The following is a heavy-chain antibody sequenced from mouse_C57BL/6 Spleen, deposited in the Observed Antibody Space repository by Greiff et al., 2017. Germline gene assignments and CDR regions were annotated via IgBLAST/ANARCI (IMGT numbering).Heavy chain of an antibody. D-gene: IGHD2-3*01. CDR3: ARSDGYYPYAMDY. CDR1: GYTFTSYW. J-gene: IGHJ4*01. CDR2: IHPNSGST. V-gene: IGHV1-64*01. Sequence: VQLQQSGAELVKPGASVKLSCKASGYTFTSYWMHWVKQRPGQGLEWIGMIHPNSGSTNYNEKFKSKATLTVDKSSSTAYMQLSSLRSEDSAVYYCARSDGYYPYAMDYWGQGTSVTVSS.